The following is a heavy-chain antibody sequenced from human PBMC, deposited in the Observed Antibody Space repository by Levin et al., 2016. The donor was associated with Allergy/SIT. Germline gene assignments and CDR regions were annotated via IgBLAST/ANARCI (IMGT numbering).Heavy chain of an antibody. CDR3: AREDYYGSGSQTYYYGMDV. J-gene: IGHJ6*02. D-gene: IGHD3-10*01. V-gene: IGHV4-31*02. Sequence: PGKGLEWIGYIYYSGSTYYNPSLKSRVTISVDTSKNQFSLKLSSVTAADTAVYYCAREDYYGSGSQTYYYGMDVWGQGTTVTVSS. CDR2: IYYSGST.